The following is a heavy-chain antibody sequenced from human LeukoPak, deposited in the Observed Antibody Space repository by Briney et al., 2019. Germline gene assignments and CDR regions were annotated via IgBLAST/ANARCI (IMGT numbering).Heavy chain of an antibody. CDR1: GGSFSGYY. V-gene: IGHV4-34*01. D-gene: IGHD2-2*01. Sequence: SETLSLTCAVYGGSFSGYYWSWIRQPPGKGLEWIGEISHSGSTNYNPSLKSRVTISVDTSKNQFSLKLSSVTAADMAVYYCARGDIVVVPSARSLYYYMDVWGKGTTVTVSS. CDR3: ARGDIVVVPSARSLYYYMDV. J-gene: IGHJ6*03. CDR2: ISHSGST.